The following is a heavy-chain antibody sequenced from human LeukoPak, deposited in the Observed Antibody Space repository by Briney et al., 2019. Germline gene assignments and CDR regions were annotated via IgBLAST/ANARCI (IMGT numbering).Heavy chain of an antibody. J-gene: IGHJ4*02. CDR2: ISGSGGST. V-gene: IGHV3-23*01. D-gene: IGHD3-22*01. CDR3: ARGLYYFDTSGYLYY. CDR1: EFTFSSYA. Sequence: GGSLRLSCAASEFTFSSYAISWVRQAPGKGLEWVSTISGSGGSTYYADSVKGRFTISRDNSKNTLYLQMNSLRAEDTAVYYCARGLYYFDTSGYLYYWGQGNLVTVSS.